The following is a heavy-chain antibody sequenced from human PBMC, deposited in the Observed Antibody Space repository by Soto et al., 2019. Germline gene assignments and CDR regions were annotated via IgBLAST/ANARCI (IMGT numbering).Heavy chain of an antibody. CDR2: IYYSGST. V-gene: IGHV4-59*01. CDR3: ARGEERVAMPLGY. Sequence: QVQLQESGPGLVKPSETLSLTCTVSGGSISGYYWSWIRQPPGKGLEWIGYIYYSGSTNYNPPLKSRVTISVDTPKNPFSRKLSSVTAADTAVYYCARGEERVAMPLGYWGQGTLVTVSS. J-gene: IGHJ4*02. D-gene: IGHD2-2*01. CDR1: GGSISGYY.